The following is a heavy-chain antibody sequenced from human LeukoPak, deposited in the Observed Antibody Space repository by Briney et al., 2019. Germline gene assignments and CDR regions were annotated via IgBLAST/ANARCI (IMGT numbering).Heavy chain of an antibody. V-gene: IGHV3-48*01. CDR3: AREDYYDSSGSAFDI. J-gene: IGHJ3*02. CDR2: ISSSSSTI. CDR1: GFTFSSYS. D-gene: IGHD3-22*01. Sequence: GGSLRLSCAASGFTFSSYSMNWVRQAPGKGLEWVSYISSSSSTIYYADSVEGRFTISRDNAKNSLYLQMNSLRAEDTAVYYCAREDYYDSSGSAFDIWGQGTMVTVSS.